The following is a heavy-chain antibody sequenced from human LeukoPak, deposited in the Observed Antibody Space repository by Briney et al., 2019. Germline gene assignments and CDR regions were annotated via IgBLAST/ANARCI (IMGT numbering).Heavy chain of an antibody. CDR2: MDPNSGNT. CDR1: GYTFTSYD. J-gene: IGHJ4*02. CDR3: ARGHYYDSSGSNFDY. V-gene: IGHV1-8*01. Sequence: ASVKVSCKASGYTFTSYDINWVRQATGQGLEWMGWMDPNSGNTGYAQKFQGRVTMTRNTSTSTAYMELSSLRSEDTAVYYCARGHYYDSSGSNFDYWGQGTLVTVSS. D-gene: IGHD3-22*01.